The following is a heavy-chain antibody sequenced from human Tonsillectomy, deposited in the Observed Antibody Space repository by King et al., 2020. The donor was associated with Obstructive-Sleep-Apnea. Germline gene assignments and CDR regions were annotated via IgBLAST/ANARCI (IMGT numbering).Heavy chain of an antibody. Sequence: LQLQESGPGLVKPSETLSLNCSVSGGFISSSTYYWGWIRQPPGKGLEGIAIFYYLGSTYSNPSPKSRVIISVDTTKNQFSLNLSSVTAADTAVYYCATVDTAMVGPFDYWGQGTLVTVSS. CDR2: FYYLGST. V-gene: IGHV4-39*07. D-gene: IGHD5-18*01. CDR1: GGFISSSTYY. CDR3: ATVDTAMVGPFDY. J-gene: IGHJ4*02.